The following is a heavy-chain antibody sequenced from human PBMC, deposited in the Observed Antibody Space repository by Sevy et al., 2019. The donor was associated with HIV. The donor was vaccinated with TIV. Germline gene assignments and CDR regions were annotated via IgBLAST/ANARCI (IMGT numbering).Heavy chain of an antibody. D-gene: IGHD2-2*02. CDR1: GFTFSSYA. CDR3: ARDVGIVVVPAAIGYFEY. J-gene: IGHJ4*02. V-gene: IGHV3-30*04. CDR2: ISYDGSNK. Sequence: GGSLRLSCAASGFTFSSYAMHWVRQAPGKGLEWVAVISYDGSNKYYADSVKGRFTISRDNSKNRLYLQMNSLRAEDTAVYYCARDVGIVVVPAAIGYFEYWGQGTLVTVSS.